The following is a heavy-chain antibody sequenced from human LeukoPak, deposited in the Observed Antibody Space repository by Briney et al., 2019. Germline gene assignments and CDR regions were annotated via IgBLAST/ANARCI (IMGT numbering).Heavy chain of an antibody. Sequence: PGGSLRLSCAASGFTFSSYGMHWVRQAPGKGLEWVAVISYDGSNKYCADSVKGRFTISRDNSKNTLYLQMNSLRAEDTAVYYCAKEIGAYMVRGVKGFDYWGQGTLVTVSS. CDR2: ISYDGSNK. V-gene: IGHV3-30*18. J-gene: IGHJ4*02. CDR3: AKEIGAYMVRGVKGFDY. D-gene: IGHD3-10*01. CDR1: GFTFSSYG.